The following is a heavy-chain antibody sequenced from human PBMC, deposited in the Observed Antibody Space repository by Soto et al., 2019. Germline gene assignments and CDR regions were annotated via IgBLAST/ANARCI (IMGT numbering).Heavy chain of an antibody. CDR1: GFTFSSYN. CDR2: ITSTSSYI. J-gene: IGHJ4*02. V-gene: IGHV3-21*03. Sequence: EVQLVESGGGLVEPGGSLRLSSAASGFTFSSYNMNWVREAPGKGLEGVSSITSTSSYIYYADSVKGRFTISRDNAKSSLFLQMNSLRAEDTAVYYCAGGTLISKWGQGTLVIVSS. CDR3: AGGTLISK. D-gene: IGHD3-16*01.